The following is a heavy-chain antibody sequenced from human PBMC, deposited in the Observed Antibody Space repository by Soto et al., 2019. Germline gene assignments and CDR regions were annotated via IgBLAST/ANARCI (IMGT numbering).Heavy chain of an antibody. CDR1: GGSFSGYY. CDR3: ATLGKTTVVTPGDYYYYGMDV. Sequence: SSETLSLTCAVYGGSFSGYYWSWIRQPPGKGLEWIGEINHSGSTNYNPSLKSRVTISVDTSKNQFSLKLSSVTAADTAVYYCATLGKTTVVTPGDYYYYGMDVWGQGTTVTVSS. CDR2: INHSGST. J-gene: IGHJ6*02. V-gene: IGHV4-34*01. D-gene: IGHD4-17*01.